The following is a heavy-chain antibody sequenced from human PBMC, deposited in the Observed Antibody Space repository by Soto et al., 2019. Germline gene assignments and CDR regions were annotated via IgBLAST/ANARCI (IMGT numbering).Heavy chain of an antibody. J-gene: IGHJ5*02. V-gene: IGHV3-53*01. CDR2: IHAGGNK. CDR1: GLNVNTNY. Sequence: EVQLVESGGTVIQPGESLRLSCAASGLNVNTNYMTWVRQAPGKGLEWLSIIHAGGNKFYSDSVKGRFTTSRDTYKSTVYFQVSTLTVDDTAVYYCASGPTLAARLGWNYFDPWGQGTLVTV. CDR3: ASGPTLAARLGWNYFDP. D-gene: IGHD6-6*01.